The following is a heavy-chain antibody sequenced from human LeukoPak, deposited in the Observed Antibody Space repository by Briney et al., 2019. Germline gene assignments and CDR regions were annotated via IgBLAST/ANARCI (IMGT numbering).Heavy chain of an antibody. CDR1: GFIFITHG. D-gene: IGHD1-26*01. CDR2: MWYDGSRE. Sequence: SGGSLRLSCAASGFIFITHGLHWVRQALGKGLEWVAGMWYDGSREDDSDSVKGLFTISRDMYKNTLNLQMNSLRVEDTAMFYCARDLSFGSLDFRGQGTLVTVSS. J-gene: IGHJ4*02. CDR3: ARDLSFGSLDF. V-gene: IGHV3-33*01.